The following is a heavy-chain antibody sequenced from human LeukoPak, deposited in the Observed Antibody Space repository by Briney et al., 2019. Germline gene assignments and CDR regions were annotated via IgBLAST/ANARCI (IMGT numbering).Heavy chain of an antibody. J-gene: IGHJ4*02. V-gene: IGHV4-39*01. D-gene: IGHD6-13*01. CDR3: ARRSSSSDY. CDR1: GGSISSSSYY. Sequence: SETLSLTCTVSGGSISSSSYYWGWVRQPPGKGLEWIGSIYYSGGTYYNPSLKSRVTISVDTSKNQFSLKLSSVTAADTAVYYCARRSSSSDYWGQGTLVTVSS. CDR2: IYYSGGT.